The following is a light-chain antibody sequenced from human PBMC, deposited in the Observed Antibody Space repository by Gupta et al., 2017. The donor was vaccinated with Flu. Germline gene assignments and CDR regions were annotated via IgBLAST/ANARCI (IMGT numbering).Light chain of an antibody. CDR2: GAS. CDR1: QSVSSSY. V-gene: IGKV3-20*01. Sequence: EIVLTQSPGTLSLSPGERATLSCRASQSVSSSYLAWYQQKPGQAPRLLIYGASSRATGIPDRVSGSGCGTDFTLTISRREPEDFAVYYCQQYGSSPPWTFGQGTKVEIK. CDR3: QQYGSSPPWT. J-gene: IGKJ1*01.